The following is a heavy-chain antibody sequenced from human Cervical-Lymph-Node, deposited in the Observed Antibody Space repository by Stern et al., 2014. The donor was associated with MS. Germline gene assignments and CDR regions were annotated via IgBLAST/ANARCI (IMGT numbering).Heavy chain of an antibody. V-gene: IGHV4-31*11. J-gene: IGHJ4*02. CDR3: SRDSDYGASY. D-gene: IGHD4-17*01. CDR1: GGSVSSAGYY. CDR2: IYYSVIT. Sequence: QVQLQESGPGLVTPSQTLSLTCAVSGGSVSSAGYYCSWIRQHPGQGLEWIGYIYYSVITYYDPSLKSRLSISLDMSENHFSLKLSSVTAADTAVYYCSRDSDYGASYWGQGILVTVSS.